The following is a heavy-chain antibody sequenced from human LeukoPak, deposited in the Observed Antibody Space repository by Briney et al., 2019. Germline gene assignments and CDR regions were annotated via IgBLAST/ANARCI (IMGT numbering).Heavy chain of an antibody. Sequence: QPGGSLRLSCAASGFTFSSYWMSWVRQAPGKGLEWVANIKKDGSEKYYVDSVKGRFTISRDNSKNTLYLQMNSLRAEDTAVYYCARSYSSGWYARGWYFDYWGQGTLVTVSS. CDR1: GFTFSSYW. CDR2: IKKDGSEK. D-gene: IGHD6-19*01. J-gene: IGHJ4*02. CDR3: ARSYSSGWYARGWYFDY. V-gene: IGHV3-7*01.